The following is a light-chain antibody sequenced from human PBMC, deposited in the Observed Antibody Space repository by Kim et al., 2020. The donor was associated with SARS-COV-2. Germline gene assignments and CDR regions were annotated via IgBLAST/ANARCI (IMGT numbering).Light chain of an antibody. CDR3: NSRDSSGNHWV. CDR2: GKN. V-gene: IGLV3-19*01. CDR1: SLRSYY. J-gene: IGLJ3*02. Sequence: SSALTQDPAVSVALGQTVRITCQGDSLRSYYASWYQQKPGQAPVLVIYGKNNRPSGIPDRFSGSYSGNTASLTITGAQAVDEADYYCNSRDSSGNHWVFG.